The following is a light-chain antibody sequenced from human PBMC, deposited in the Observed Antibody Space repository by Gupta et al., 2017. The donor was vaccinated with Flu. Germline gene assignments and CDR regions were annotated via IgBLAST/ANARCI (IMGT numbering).Light chain of an antibody. V-gene: IGKV3-20*01. CDR2: RAF. CDR3: QQFGSSPLYS. Sequence: EVVLTQSPGTLSLSPGDTATLSCRASESINTRPLAWYQQKPGQAPRLLIYRAFYRATGVPDRFSGSGSGTDFTLTITRLEPEDFAVYFGQQFGSSPLYSFGQGTKLEIK. J-gene: IGKJ2*03. CDR1: ESINTRP.